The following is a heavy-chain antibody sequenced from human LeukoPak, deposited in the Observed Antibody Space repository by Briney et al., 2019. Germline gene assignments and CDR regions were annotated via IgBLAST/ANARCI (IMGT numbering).Heavy chain of an antibody. CDR1: GGSISSGSYY. CDR2: IYTSGST. Sequence: SETLSLTCTVSGGSISSGSYYWSWIRQPAGKGLEWIGRIYTSGSTNYNPSLKSRVTISVDTSKNPFSLKLSSVTAADTAVYYCARLSTSDRPYYYYGMDVWGQGTTVTVSS. V-gene: IGHV4-61*02. J-gene: IGHJ6*02. CDR3: ARLSTSDRPYYYYGMDV. D-gene: IGHD2-2*01.